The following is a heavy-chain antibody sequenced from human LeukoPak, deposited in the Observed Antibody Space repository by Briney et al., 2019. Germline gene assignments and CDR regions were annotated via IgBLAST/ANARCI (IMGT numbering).Heavy chain of an antibody. D-gene: IGHD6-13*01. CDR2: NNPNTGDT. V-gene: IGHV1-2*02. CDR1: GYTXTGYF. Sequence: ASVKVSCKAAGYTXTGYFMHWVRQAPGQGLEWMGWNNPNTGDTRYAQKFQGRVTMTRDTSISTAYLELSRLRSDDTALFYCARKSMAAVGAFDYWGQGTLLTVSS. CDR3: ARKSMAAVGAFDY. J-gene: IGHJ4*02.